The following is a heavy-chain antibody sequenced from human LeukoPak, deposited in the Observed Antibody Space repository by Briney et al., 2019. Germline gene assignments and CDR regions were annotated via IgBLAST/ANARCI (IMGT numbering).Heavy chain of an antibody. CDR2: ISSSGSTI. CDR3: ARPAMVMVPGWFDP. J-gene: IGHJ5*02. V-gene: IGHV3-11*04. CDR1: GFTFSDYY. D-gene: IGHD5-18*01. Sequence: GGSLRLSCAASGFTFSDYYMSWIRQAPGKGLEWVSYISSSGSTIYYADSVKGRFTISRDNAKNSLYLQMNSLRAEDTAVYYCARPAMVMVPGWFDPWGQGTLVTVSS.